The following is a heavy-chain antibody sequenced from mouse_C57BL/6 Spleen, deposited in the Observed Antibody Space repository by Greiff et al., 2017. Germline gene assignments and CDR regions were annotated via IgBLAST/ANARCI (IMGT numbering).Heavy chain of an antibody. J-gene: IGHJ1*03. CDR3: ARKGDYGSGGYFDV. CDR1: GFTFSSYA. CDR2: ISDGGSYT. Sequence: VKLVESGGGLVKPGGSLKLSCAASGFTFSSYAMSWVRQTPEKRLEWVATISDGGSYTYYPDNVKGRFTISRDNAKNNLYLQMSHMKSEDTAMYYCARKGDYGSGGYFDVWGTGTTVTVSS. D-gene: IGHD1-1*01. V-gene: IGHV5-4*03.